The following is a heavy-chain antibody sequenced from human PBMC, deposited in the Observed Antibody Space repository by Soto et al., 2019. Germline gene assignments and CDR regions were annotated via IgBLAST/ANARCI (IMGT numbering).Heavy chain of an antibody. Sequence: PGGSLRLSCAASGFSFSDYSMNWVRQAPGRGLEWVAFIDLSSTTRDYRESVKGRFTISKDNSKNTVSLQMNSLRVDDTAVYFCAKDRFGIVGPVDYWGQGTLVTVSS. D-gene: IGHD1-26*01. CDR1: GFSFSDYS. J-gene: IGHJ4*02. V-gene: IGHV3-23*03. CDR2: IDLSSTTR. CDR3: AKDRFGIVGPVDY.